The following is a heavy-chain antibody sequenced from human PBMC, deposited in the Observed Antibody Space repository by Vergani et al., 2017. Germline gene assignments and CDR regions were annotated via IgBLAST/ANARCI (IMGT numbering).Heavy chain of an antibody. D-gene: IGHD3-10*01. CDR1: GFTFSDYY. V-gene: IGHV3-11*05. CDR2: ISSSSSYT. J-gene: IGHJ3*02. CDR3: AKDADFRGGVGAFDI. Sequence: QVQLVESGGGLVKPGGSLRLSCAASGFTFSDYYMSWIRQAPGKGLEWVSYISSSSSYTNYADSVKGRFTISRDNAKNSLYLQMNSLRTEDTALYYCAKDADFRGGVGAFDIWGQGTMVTVSS.